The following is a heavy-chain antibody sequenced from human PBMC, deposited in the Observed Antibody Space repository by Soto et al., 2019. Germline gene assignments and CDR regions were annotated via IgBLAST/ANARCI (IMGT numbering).Heavy chain of an antibody. Sequence: GGSLRLSCAASGFTFSNYWMHWVRQAPGKGLVWVSRINTDGSSTIYADSVKGRFTISRDNAKNTLYLQMNSLRVEDTAVYYCARDGWASDSSGYCLGDYWGQGTLVTVSS. CDR3: ARDGWASDSSGYCLGDY. V-gene: IGHV3-74*01. CDR2: INTDGSST. D-gene: IGHD3-22*01. J-gene: IGHJ4*02. CDR1: GFTFSNYW.